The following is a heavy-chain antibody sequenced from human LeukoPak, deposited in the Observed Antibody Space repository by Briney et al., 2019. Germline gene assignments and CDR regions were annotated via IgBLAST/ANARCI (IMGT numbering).Heavy chain of an antibody. CDR3: ARDHRRSVAGKSYFDY. Sequence: ASVKVSCKASGYTFTSYGISWVRQAPGQGLEWKGGIIPIFGTANYAQKFQGRVTITADESTSTAYMELSSLRSEDTAVYYCARDHRRSVAGKSYFDYWGQGTLVTVSS. J-gene: IGHJ4*02. CDR2: IIPIFGTA. CDR1: GYTFTSYG. D-gene: IGHD6-19*01. V-gene: IGHV1-69*13.